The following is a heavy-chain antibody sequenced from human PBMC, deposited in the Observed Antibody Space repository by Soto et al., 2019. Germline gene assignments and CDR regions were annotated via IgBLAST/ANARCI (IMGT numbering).Heavy chain of an antibody. J-gene: IGHJ1*01. CDR2: IYYSGST. Sequence: QLQLQESGPGLVKPSETLSLTCTVSGGSISSSSYYWGWIRQPPGKGLEWIGSIYYSGSTYYNPSLKSRVTISVDTSKNQFSLKLSSVTAADTAVYNCASTPSDYIWGSYRFAEYFQHWGQGTLVTVSS. D-gene: IGHD3-16*02. CDR3: ASTPSDYIWGSYRFAEYFQH. CDR1: GGSISSSSYY. V-gene: IGHV4-39*01.